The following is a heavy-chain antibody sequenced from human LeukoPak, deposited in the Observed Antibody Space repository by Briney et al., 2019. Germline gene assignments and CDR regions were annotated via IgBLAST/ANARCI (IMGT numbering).Heavy chain of an antibody. V-gene: IGHV3-74*01. Sequence: GGSLRLSCAASGFTFNTCWMHWVRQAPGKGLVWVSRTNSDGGGTRYADSVKGRFTISRDNAKNTLYLQMNSLRAEDTAVYYCARDSVAASGDFDYWGQGTLVTVSS. D-gene: IGHD6-13*01. CDR2: TNSDGGGT. CDR1: GFTFNTCW. J-gene: IGHJ4*02. CDR3: ARDSVAASGDFDY.